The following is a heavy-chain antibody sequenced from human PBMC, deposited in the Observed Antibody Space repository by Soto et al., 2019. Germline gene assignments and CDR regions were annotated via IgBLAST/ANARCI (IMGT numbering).Heavy chain of an antibody. Sequence: EVQLLDSGGGLVQPGGSLRLSCAASGFTFSNYAMTWVRQDPGKGLEWVSGISGSGGRSYYADSVKGRFTISRDNSKSTLNLQMNSLRAEDTAVYYCAKAYFVWSSEQPYYFDYWGQGTLVTVSS. CDR3: AKAYFVWSSEQPYYFDY. J-gene: IGHJ4*02. CDR1: GFTFSNYA. D-gene: IGHD3-16*01. V-gene: IGHV3-23*01. CDR2: ISGSGGRS.